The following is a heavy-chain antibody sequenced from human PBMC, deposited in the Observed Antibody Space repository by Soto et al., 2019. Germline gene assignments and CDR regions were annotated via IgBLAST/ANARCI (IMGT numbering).Heavy chain of an antibody. J-gene: IGHJ4*02. CDR3: AKGPRNWGVDY. D-gene: IGHD7-27*01. V-gene: IGHV1-8*01. CDR1: TYTFTNYD. Sequence: QVQLVQSGAEVKKPGASVKVSCKASTYTFTNYDINWFRQATGQGLEWMGWMNPTNGNPGYAQNFQGRVTMTRSTSITTAYMELSSLRSEDTAGYYCAKGPRNWGVDYWGQGTLVTVSS. CDR2: MNPTNGNP.